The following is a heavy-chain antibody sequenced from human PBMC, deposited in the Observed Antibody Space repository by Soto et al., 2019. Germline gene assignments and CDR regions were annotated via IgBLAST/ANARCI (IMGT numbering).Heavy chain of an antibody. V-gene: IGHV1-69*02. D-gene: IGHD3-3*01. CDR2: IIPILGIA. CDR1: GGTFSSYT. J-gene: IGHJ5*02. CDR3: ARGGGITIFGVVPSPNWFDP. Sequence: QVQLVQSGAEVKKPGSSVKVSCKASGGTFSSYTISWVRQAPGQGLEWMGRIIPILGIANYAQKFQGGVRITADKSTSTAYMELSSLRSEDTAVYYCARGGGITIFGVVPSPNWFDPWGQGTLVTVSS.